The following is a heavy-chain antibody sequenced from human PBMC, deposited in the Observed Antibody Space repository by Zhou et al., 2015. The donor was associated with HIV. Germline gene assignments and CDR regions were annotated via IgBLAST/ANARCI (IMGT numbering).Heavy chain of an antibody. CDR3: ARSFYDRDGYYPDF. Sequence: QVQLVQSGAEVKKPGASVKVSCKASGDTFNNFGISWVQQAPGQGLEWMGGIIPMFGTTNYTEKFQGRLTIAADKSTTTVYMQLLRLTFEDTAIIYCARSFYDRDGYYPDFWGQGTLVTVSS. CDR1: GDTFNNFG. D-gene: IGHD3-22*01. V-gene: IGHV1-69*06. CDR2: IIPMFGTT. J-gene: IGHJ4*02.